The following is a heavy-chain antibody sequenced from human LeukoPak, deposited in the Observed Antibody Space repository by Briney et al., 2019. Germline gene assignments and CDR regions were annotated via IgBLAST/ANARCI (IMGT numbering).Heavy chain of an antibody. CDR3: ARDGGDDAFDI. CDR2: ITSDGSST. D-gene: IGHD3-10*01. J-gene: IGHJ3*02. Sequence: GGSLRLSCAASGFTFSSYWMHWVRQAPGKGLVWVSRITSDGSSTSYADSVKGRFTISRDNAKNTLYLQMNSLRAEDTAVYYCARDGGDDAFDIWGQGTMVTVTS. V-gene: IGHV3-74*01. CDR1: GFTFSSYW.